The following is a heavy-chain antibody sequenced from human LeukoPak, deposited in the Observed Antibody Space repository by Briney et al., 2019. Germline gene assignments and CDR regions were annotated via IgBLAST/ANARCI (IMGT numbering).Heavy chain of an antibody. V-gene: IGHV4-4*07. D-gene: IGHD6-19*01. CDR2: IYTSGST. CDR1: GGSISSYY. J-gene: IGHJ5*02. CDR3: ARGDSSGWYNWFDP. Sequence: TSETLSLTCTVSGGSISSYYWSWIRQPAGKGLEWIGRIYTSGSTNYNPSLKSRVTMSVDTSKNQFSLKLSSVTAADTAVYYCARGDSSGWYNWFDPWGQGTLVTVSS.